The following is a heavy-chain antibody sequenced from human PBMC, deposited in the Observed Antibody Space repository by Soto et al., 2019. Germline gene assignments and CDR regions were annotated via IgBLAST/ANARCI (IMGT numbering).Heavy chain of an antibody. CDR1: GFTFSSYA. J-gene: IGHJ4*02. V-gene: IGHV3-23*01. D-gene: IGHD5-18*01. Sequence: PGGSLRLSCAASGFTFSSYAMSWVRQAPGKGLEWASAISGSGGSTYYADSVKGRFTVSRDNSKNTLYLQMNSLRAEDTAVYYGAKGILLLGFDYWGQGTLVTGSS. CDR2: ISGSGGST. CDR3: AKGILLLGFDY.